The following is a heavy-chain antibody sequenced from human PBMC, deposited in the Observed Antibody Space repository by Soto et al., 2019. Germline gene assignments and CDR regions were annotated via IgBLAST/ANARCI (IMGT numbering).Heavy chain of an antibody. CDR3: ARIRYMVRGVIWGTPDY. V-gene: IGHV2-26*01. Sequence: QVTLKESGPVLVKPTETLTLTCTVSGFSLSNARMGVSWIRQPPGKALEWLAHIFSNDEKSYSTTLKNRITIYKDTSKSQVVLTMTNMDPVDTATYSCARIRYMVRGVIWGTPDYWGQGTLVTVSS. J-gene: IGHJ4*02. CDR1: GFSLSNARMG. D-gene: IGHD3-10*01. CDR2: IFSNDEK.